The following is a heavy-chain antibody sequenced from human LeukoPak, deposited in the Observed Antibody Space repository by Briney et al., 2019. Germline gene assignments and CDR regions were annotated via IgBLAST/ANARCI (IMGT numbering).Heavy chain of an antibody. J-gene: IGHJ4*02. CDR1: GFMFSSYW. V-gene: IGHV4-59*01. D-gene: IGHD6-19*01. Sequence: GSLRLSCVASGFMFSSYWMNWIRQPPGKGLEWIGYIYNSGSTNYNPSLKSRVTISVDTSKNQFSLKLSSVTAADTAVYYCARSPGKYSSGWGDFDYWGQGTLVTVSS. CDR2: IYNSGST. CDR3: ARSPGKYSSGWGDFDY.